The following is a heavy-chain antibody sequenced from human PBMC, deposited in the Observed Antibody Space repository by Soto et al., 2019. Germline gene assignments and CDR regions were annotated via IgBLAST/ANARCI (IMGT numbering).Heavy chain of an antibody. CDR1: GYTFSTYG. CDR3: ARGDSTDCSNGVCSFFYNHDMDV. D-gene: IGHD2-8*01. J-gene: IGHJ6*02. Sequence: ASVKVSCKASGYTFSTYGITWVRQAPGQGLDWMGWINPIKGDTNSAAIFQDRVTMTTDTPTRTAYMELRSLKSDDTAVYYCARGDSTDCSNGVCSFFYNHDMDVWGQGTTVTVSS. V-gene: IGHV1-18*01. CDR2: INPIKGDT.